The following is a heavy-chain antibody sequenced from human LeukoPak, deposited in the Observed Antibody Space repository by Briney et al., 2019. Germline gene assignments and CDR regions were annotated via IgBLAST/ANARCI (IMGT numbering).Heavy chain of an antibody. CDR2: IRNKAYGATP. CDR1: GFTFGDYA. J-gene: IGHJ4*02. V-gene: IGHV3-49*04. D-gene: IGHD3-16*01. CDR3: TRASVVGVAGLPDY. Sequence: GGSLRLSCTASGFTFGDYAMTWVRQAPGKGLEWVGFIRNKAYGATPEYAASLKGRFTISRDDSNSTAYLQMNSLKTEDTAVYYCTRASVVGVAGLPDYWGQGTLVTVSS.